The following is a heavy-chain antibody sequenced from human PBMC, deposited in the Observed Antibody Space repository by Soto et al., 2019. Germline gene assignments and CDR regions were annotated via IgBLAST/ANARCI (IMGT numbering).Heavy chain of an antibody. CDR3: AKGIAVADPYYYYGMDV. CDR2: ISYDGSNK. CDR1: GFTFSSYG. D-gene: IGHD6-19*01. J-gene: IGHJ6*02. V-gene: IGHV3-30*18. Sequence: LRLSCAASGFTFSSYGMHWVRQAPGKGLEWVAVISYDGSNKYYADSVKGRFTISRDNSKNTLYLQMNSLRAEDTAVYYCAKGIAVADPYYYYGMDVWGQGTTVTVSS.